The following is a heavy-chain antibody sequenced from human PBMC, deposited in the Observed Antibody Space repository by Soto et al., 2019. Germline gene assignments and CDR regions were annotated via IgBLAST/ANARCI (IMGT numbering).Heavy chain of an antibody. CDR1: GCSVSSSSYY. V-gene: IGHV4-39*01. CDR3: GRRPKSGSFHYYGVDV. CDR2: IYYNGRT. Sequence: PSETLSRTCPVSGCSVSSSSYYWDWIRQSPGKGLEWIGHIYYNGRTYYNPSLKSRVTISVDTSKNQFSLNLSSVTAADTAVYYCGRRPKSGSFHYYGVDVWGRGTTVTVSS. D-gene: IGHD1-26*01. J-gene: IGHJ6*02.